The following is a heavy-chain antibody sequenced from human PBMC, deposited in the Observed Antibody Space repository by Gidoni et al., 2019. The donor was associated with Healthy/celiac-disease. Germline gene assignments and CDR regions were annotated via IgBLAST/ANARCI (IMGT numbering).Heavy chain of an antibody. Sequence: QVQLQESGPGLVQPSQTLSLTCTVSGGSISSGSYYGSWIRQPAGKGLEWIGRIYTSGSTNYNPSLKSRVTISVDTSKNQFSLKLSSVTAADTAVYYCARLFDYYDSSGGNDLWGQGTLVTVSS. CDR1: GGSISSGSYY. J-gene: IGHJ4*02. D-gene: IGHD3-22*01. CDR2: IYTSGST. V-gene: IGHV4-61*02. CDR3: ARLFDYYDSSGGNDL.